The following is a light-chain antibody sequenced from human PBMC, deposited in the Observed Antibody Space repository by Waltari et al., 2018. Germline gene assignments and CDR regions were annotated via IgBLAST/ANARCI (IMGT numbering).Light chain of an antibody. CDR2: DAS. J-gene: IGKJ4*01. V-gene: IGKV1-33*01. CDR3: QQYYDSPLT. Sequence: DIQMTQSHSSLSASVGDRVTITCQASQGINNFLNWYQQRPGKAPDLLIYDASNLETGVPSRFSGSGSGTDFTFTISSVQPEDIATYYCQQYYDSPLTFGGGTKVEIK. CDR1: QGINNF.